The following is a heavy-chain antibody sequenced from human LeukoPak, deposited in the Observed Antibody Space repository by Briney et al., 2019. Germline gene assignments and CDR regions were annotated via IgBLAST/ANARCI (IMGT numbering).Heavy chain of an antibody. CDR1: GFNFGSYA. J-gene: IGHJ3*02. CDR2: ISGRGGST. CDR3: AKDGWNYYDSSGYSFDAFDI. D-gene: IGHD3-22*01. Sequence: GGSLRLSCAASGFNFGSYAMSWVRQAPGKGLEWVSAISGRGGSTYYADSVKGRFTISRDNSKNTLYLQMNSLRAEDTAVYYCAKDGWNYYDSSGYSFDAFDIWGQGTMVTVSS. V-gene: IGHV3-23*01.